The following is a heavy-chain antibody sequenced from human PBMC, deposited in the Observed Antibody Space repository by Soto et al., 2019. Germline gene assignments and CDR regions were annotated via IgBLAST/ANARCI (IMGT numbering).Heavy chain of an antibody. J-gene: IGHJ6*02. Sequence: GESLKISCKGSGYSFTSYWMGWVRQMPGKGLEWMGIIYPGDSDTRYSPSFQGQVTISADKSISTAYLQWSSLKASDTAMYSCARLSGIPGAPLSYYFGMDVWGRVPTVTASS. CDR1: GYSFTSYW. CDR2: IYPGDSDT. CDR3: ARLSGIPGAPLSYYFGMDV. D-gene: IGHD1-20*01. V-gene: IGHV5-51*01.